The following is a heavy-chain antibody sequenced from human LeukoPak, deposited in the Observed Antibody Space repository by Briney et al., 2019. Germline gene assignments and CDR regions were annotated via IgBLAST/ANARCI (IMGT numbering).Heavy chain of an antibody. CDR3: ARWGGYSYGFTRGFDS. CDR1: GGSFSGYY. Sequence: RTSETLSLTCAVFGGSFSGYYWSWIRQPPGKGLEWIGEINHSGSTNYNPSLKSRVTISVDTSKNQFSLKLSSVTAADTAVYYCARWGGYSYGFTRGFDSWGQGTLVTVSS. D-gene: IGHD5-18*01. V-gene: IGHV4-34*01. CDR2: INHSGST. J-gene: IGHJ4*02.